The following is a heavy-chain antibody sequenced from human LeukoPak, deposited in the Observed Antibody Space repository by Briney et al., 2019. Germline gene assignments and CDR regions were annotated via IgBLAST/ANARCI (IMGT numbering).Heavy chain of an antibody. J-gene: IGHJ4*02. CDR3: ARGGQWLAPLVY. CDR1: GYTFTGHY. V-gene: IGHV1-2*02. CDR2: INPNSGGT. Sequence: ASVKVACQASGYTFTGHYMQWVRQPPGRVLEGMGWINPNSGGTNYAQKFQGRVTMTRDTPISTAYMELRRLRSDDTAVYYCARGGQWLAPLVYWGQGTLVTVSS. D-gene: IGHD6-19*01.